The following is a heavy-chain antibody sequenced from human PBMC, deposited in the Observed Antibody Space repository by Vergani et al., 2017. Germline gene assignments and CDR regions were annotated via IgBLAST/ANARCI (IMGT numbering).Heavy chain of an antibody. D-gene: IGHD3-9*01. J-gene: IGHJ6*02. CDR3: ASRHFDRRLLRYFDWSTYYYYYGMDV. V-gene: IGHV4-39*01. CDR2: IYYSGST. Sequence: QLQLQESGPGLVKPSETLSLTCTVSGGSISSSSYYWGWIRQPPGKGLEWIGSIYYSGSTYYNPSLKSRVTISVDTSKNQFSLKLSSVTAADTAVYYCASRHFDRRLLRYFDWSTYYYYYGMDVWGQGTTVTVSS. CDR1: GGSISSSSYY.